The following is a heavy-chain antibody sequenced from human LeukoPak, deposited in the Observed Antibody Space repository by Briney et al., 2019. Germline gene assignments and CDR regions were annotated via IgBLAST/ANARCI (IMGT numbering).Heavy chain of an antibody. CDR2: TYYSSNWYY. CDR1: GDSVSSNNVG. V-gene: IGHV6-1*01. Sequence: SQTLSLTCAISGDSVSSNNVGWNWIRQSPSRGLEWLGRTYYSSNWYYDYAVSVKSRIIINPDTSKNQFSLQLNSVTPEDTAVYFRSRGWLQKGFDYWGQGTLVTVSS. CDR3: SRGWLQKGFDY. D-gene: IGHD5-24*01. J-gene: IGHJ4*02.